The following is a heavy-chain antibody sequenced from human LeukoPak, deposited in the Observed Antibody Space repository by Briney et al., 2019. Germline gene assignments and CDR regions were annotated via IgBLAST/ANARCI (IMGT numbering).Heavy chain of an antibody. J-gene: IGHJ4*02. Sequence: PGGSLRLSCAASGFTFSSYWMSWVRQAPGKGLEWVANIKQDGSEKYYVDSVKGRFTISRDNAKNSLYLQMNSLRAEDTTVYYCARESYDFRSGYGPHFYFDYWGQGTLVTVSS. CDR2: IKQDGSEK. CDR1: GFTFSSYW. V-gene: IGHV3-7*01. D-gene: IGHD3-3*01. CDR3: ARESYDFRSGYGPHFYFDY.